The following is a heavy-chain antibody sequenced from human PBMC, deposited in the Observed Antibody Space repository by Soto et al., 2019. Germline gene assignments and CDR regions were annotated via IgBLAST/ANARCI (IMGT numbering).Heavy chain of an antibody. CDR2: IGFDGTNI. Sequence: QGQLVESGGGVVQPGRSLRLSCVASGFDFKTYGMHWVRQAPGKGLEWVAVIGFDGTNIHYSDSVRVRFSISRDNSENTVSLPMNSMTVEDTDLYYCVRTACVINNCSYRGVRWGQGTLVTV. D-gene: IGHD1-20*01. V-gene: IGHV3-33*01. CDR1: GFDFKTYG. J-gene: IGHJ4*02. CDR3: VRTACVINNCSYRGVR.